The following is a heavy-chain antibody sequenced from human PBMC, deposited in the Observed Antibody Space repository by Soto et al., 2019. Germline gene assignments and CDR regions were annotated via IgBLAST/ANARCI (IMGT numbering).Heavy chain of an antibody. V-gene: IGHV4-34*01. CDR3: ARVSGIYYCGRDV. CDR1: GGSFSGYY. CDR2: INHSGST. Sequence: QVQLQQWGAGLLKPSETLSLTCAVYGGSFSGYYWCWIRQPPGKGQEWIGEINHSGSTNYNPTLKSRVTISVHTSNNQFSLMQSSVPAADTAVYCCARVSGIYYCGRDVWGQGTAVTVSS. D-gene: IGHD3-10*01. J-gene: IGHJ6*02.